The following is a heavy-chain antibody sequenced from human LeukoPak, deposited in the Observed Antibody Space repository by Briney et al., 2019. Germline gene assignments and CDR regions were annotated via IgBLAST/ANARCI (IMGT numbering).Heavy chain of an antibody. V-gene: IGHV3-30*02. J-gene: IGHJ4*02. CDR3: AKVVDYYDISGPRDY. CDR2: IRNDGSDK. CDR1: GFIFSYYG. D-gene: IGHD3-22*01. Sequence: AGGSLRPSCAASGFIFSYYGMHWVRQAPGKGLEGVSFIRNDGSDKYYADSVKGRFTISRDNSKNTLYLQMNSLRAEDTAVYYCAKVVDYYDISGPRDYWGQGTLVTVSS.